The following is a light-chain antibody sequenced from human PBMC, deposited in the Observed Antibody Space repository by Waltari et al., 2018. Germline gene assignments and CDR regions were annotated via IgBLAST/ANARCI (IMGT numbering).Light chain of an antibody. J-gene: IGKJ3*01. V-gene: IGKV1-12*01. Sequence: DIQMTQSPSSVSASVGDRVTITCRASQGINNWLAWYQQKPGRAPKPLIYSASTLQSGVPSRFSGIGSGTEFTLTISSLQSEDFAVYYCQQAYSFPFTFGPGTKVDI. CDR1: QGINNW. CDR2: SAS. CDR3: QQAYSFPFT.